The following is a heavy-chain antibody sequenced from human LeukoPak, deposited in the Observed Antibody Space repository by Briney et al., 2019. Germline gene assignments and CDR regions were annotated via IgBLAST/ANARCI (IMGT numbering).Heavy chain of an antibody. CDR3: ARGTELRYSDWFHFDY. CDR2: ISSSGSYI. Sequence: PGGSLRLSCAASRFTFSSYSMNWVRQAPGKGLEWVSSISSSGSYIYHADSVKGRFTISRDNAKNSLYLQMNSLRAEDTAVYYCARGTELRYSDWFHFDYWGQGTLVTVSS. J-gene: IGHJ4*02. CDR1: RFTFSSYS. D-gene: IGHD3-9*01. V-gene: IGHV3-21*01.